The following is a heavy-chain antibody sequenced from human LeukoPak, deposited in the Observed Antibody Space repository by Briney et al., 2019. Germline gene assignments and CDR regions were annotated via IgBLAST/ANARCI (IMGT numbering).Heavy chain of an antibody. CDR1: GFTFSSYA. J-gene: IGHJ6*03. D-gene: IGHD4-23*01. Sequence: GGSLRLSCAASGFTFSSYAMSWVRQAPGQGLEWVSAISGSGGSTYYADSVKGRFTISRDNSKNTLYLQMNSLRAEDTAVYYCAKDPGGRYYYYMDVWGKGTTVTVSS. CDR2: ISGSGGST. V-gene: IGHV3-23*01. CDR3: AKDPGGRYYYYMDV.